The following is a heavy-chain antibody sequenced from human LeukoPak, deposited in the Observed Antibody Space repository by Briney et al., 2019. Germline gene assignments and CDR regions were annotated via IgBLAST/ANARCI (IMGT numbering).Heavy chain of an antibody. V-gene: IGHV4-31*03. CDR2: ISYRGTT. D-gene: IGHD2-21*02. J-gene: IGHJ4*02. CDR3: ARMPRGVAVVTPYYFDS. CDR1: GDSLNSGSYY. Sequence: SQTLSLTCTVFGDSLNSGSYYWSWVRQHSERGLEWIGYISYRGTTFYNPSLKSRVSISGDTSKTQFSLNINSVTAADTAVYYCARMPRGVAVVTPYYFDSWGQGTLVTVSS.